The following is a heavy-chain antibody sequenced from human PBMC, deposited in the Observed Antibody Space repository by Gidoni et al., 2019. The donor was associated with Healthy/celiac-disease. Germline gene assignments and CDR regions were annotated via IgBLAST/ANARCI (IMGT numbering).Heavy chain of an antibody. Sequence: QVQLVESGGGVVQPGRSLRLSCAASGFHFSSYAMHWVRQAPGKGLEWVAVISYDGSNKYYADSGKGRFTISRDNSKNTRYLQMNSLRAEDTAVYYWARGRVGYDSSGYYFSRSGAFDIWGQGTMVTVSS. CDR1: GFHFSSYA. J-gene: IGHJ3*02. D-gene: IGHD3-22*01. CDR3: ARGRVGYDSSGYYFSRSGAFDI. CDR2: ISYDGSNK. V-gene: IGHV3-30*01.